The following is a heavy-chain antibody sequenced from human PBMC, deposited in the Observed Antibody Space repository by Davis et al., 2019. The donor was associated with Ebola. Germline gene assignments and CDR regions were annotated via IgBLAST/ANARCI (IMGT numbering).Heavy chain of an antibody. V-gene: IGHV1-69*06. D-gene: IGHD6-6*01. J-gene: IGHJ6*02. CDR1: GGTFSSYA. CDR2: IIPIFGTA. Sequence: SVKVSCKASGGTFSSYAISWVRQAPGQGLEWMGGIIPIFGTANYAQKFQGRVTITADKSTSTAYMELSSLRSEDTAVYYCARTGSSSSGYYYYGMDVWGQGTTVTVSS. CDR3: ARTGSSSSGYYYYGMDV.